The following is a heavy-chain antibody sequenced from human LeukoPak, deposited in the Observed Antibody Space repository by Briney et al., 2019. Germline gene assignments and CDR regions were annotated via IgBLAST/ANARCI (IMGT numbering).Heavy chain of an antibody. J-gene: IGHJ1*01. Sequence: SQTLSLACAISGDSVSSNSAAWNWIRQSPSRGLEWLGRTYYRSKWYNDYAVSVKSRITINPDTSKNQFSLQLNSAAPEDTAVYYCARAARSAKYFQHWGQGTLVTVSS. CDR2: TYYRSKWYN. CDR3: ARAARSAKYFQH. V-gene: IGHV6-1*01. CDR1: GDSVSSNSAA.